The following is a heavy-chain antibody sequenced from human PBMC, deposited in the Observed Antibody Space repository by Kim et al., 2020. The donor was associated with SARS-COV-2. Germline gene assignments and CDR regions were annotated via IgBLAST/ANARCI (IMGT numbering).Heavy chain of an antibody. V-gene: IGHV4-4*02. CDR1: GGSITSPKW. Sequence: SETLSLTCAVSGGSITSPKWWSWVRQTPGKGLEWIGEIHHSGSINYNPSLKSRVTISVDKSNNQFSLNLTSVTAADTAVYYCGRGSVFADWGQGTLVTVSS. CDR2: IHHSGSI. CDR3: GRGSVFAD. D-gene: IGHD2-21*01. J-gene: IGHJ4*02.